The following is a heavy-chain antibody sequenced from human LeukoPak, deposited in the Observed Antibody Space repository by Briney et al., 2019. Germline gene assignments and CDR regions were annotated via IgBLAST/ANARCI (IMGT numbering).Heavy chain of an antibody. D-gene: IGHD5-24*01. CDR1: GGSISSSSYY. V-gene: IGHV4-39*01. Sequence: SETRSLTCTVSGGSISSSSYYWGWIRQPPGKGLEWIGNIYYSGSTYYNPSLKSRVTISVDTSKNQFSLKMSSVTAADTAVYYCARVEMAIYYFDYWGQGTLVTVSS. J-gene: IGHJ4*02. CDR3: ARVEMAIYYFDY. CDR2: IYYSGST.